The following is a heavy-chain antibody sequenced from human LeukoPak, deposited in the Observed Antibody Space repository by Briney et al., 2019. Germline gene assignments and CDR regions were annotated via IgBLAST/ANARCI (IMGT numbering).Heavy chain of an antibody. CDR2: ISSSSSYI. Sequence: GGSLRLSCAASGFTFSSYAMSWVRQAPGKGLEWVSSISSSSSYIYYADSVKGRFTISRDNAKNSLYLQMNSLRAEDTAVYYCARGLAVAGTRYFDYWGQGTLVTVSS. CDR3: ARGLAVAGTRYFDY. D-gene: IGHD6-19*01. J-gene: IGHJ4*02. V-gene: IGHV3-21*01. CDR1: GFTFSSYA.